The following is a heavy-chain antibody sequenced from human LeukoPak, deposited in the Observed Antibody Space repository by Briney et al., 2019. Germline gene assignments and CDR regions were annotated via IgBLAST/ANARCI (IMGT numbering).Heavy chain of an antibody. Sequence: GGSLRLSCAASGFTFSTYAMSWVRQAPGKGLEWVSGISGSGGSTYYADSVKGRFTISRDNSKNTLYLQMNSLRAEDTAVYYCAKGSYGYDFKWGQGTLVTVSS. CDR3: AKGSYGYDFK. D-gene: IGHD5-12*01. V-gene: IGHV3-23*01. CDR2: ISGSGGST. CDR1: GFTFSTYA. J-gene: IGHJ4*02.